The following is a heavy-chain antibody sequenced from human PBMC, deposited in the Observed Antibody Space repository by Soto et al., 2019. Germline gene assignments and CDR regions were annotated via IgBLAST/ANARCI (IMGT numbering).Heavy chain of an antibody. Sequence: GGSLRLSCVASGFTFSSYAMSWVRQAPGKGLEWVSAISGSGGSTYYADSVKGRFTISRDNSKNTLYLQMNSLRAEDTAVYYCAKCPLVPAALDPSFKYYYYYYGMDVWGQGTTVTVSS. CDR3: AKCPLVPAALDPSFKYYYYYYGMDV. CDR1: GFTFSSYA. D-gene: IGHD2-2*01. J-gene: IGHJ6*02. V-gene: IGHV3-23*01. CDR2: ISGSGGST.